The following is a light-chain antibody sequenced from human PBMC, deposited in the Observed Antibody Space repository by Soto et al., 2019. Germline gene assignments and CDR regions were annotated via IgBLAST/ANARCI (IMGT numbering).Light chain of an antibody. Sequence: DIQMTQSPSTLSASVGDRVTITCRASQSITRRLAWYQQKPGKAXKLLIFDASSLQSGVPSRFSGSGSGTEFTLTVSSLQTDDFATYYGQQYNSYSPWTFGQGTKVDIK. J-gene: IGKJ1*01. CDR1: QSITRR. V-gene: IGKV1-5*01. CDR2: DAS. CDR3: QQYNSYSPWT.